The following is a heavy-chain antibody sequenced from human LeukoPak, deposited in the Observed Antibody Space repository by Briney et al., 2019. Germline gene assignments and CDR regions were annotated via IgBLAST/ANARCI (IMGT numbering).Heavy chain of an antibody. V-gene: IGHV3-30*18. J-gene: IGHJ6*02. Sequence: PGRSLRLSCAASGFTFSSYGMHWVRQAPGKGLEWVAVISYDGSNKYYADSVKGRFTISRDNSKNTLYLQMNSLRAEDTAVYYCAKDRIMVRGVIQAPMDVWGQGTTVTVSS. CDR3: AKDRIMVRGVIQAPMDV. CDR1: GFTFSSYG. CDR2: ISYDGSNK. D-gene: IGHD3-10*01.